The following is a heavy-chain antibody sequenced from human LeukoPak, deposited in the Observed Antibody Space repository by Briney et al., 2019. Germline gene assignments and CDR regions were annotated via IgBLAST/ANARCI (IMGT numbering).Heavy chain of an antibody. D-gene: IGHD3-9*01. CDR2: IYHTGHT. J-gene: IGHJ4*02. CDR3: ARLRYYDTSTGSRPSDS. Sequence: PSETLSLTCAVAGASISVSEYFWGWIRQPPGKGLEWIGSIYHTGHTYYNPSLKSRVTISRDTSRNNFFLKLSSVTAADTAVYYCARLRYYDTSTGSRPSDSWGQGTLVTVSS. V-gene: IGHV4-39*02. CDR1: GASISVSEYF.